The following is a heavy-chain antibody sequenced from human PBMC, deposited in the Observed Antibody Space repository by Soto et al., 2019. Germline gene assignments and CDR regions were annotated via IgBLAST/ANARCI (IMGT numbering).Heavy chain of an antibody. CDR1: GFTFSSYW. V-gene: IGHV3-7*05. CDR3: ARDRAAAGTGWMDV. Sequence: GGSLRLSCAASGFTFSSYWMSWVRQAPGKGLEWVANIKQDGSEKYYVDSVKGRFTISRDNAKNSLYLQMNSLRAEDTAVYYCARDRAAAGTGWMDVWGQGTTVTVSS. J-gene: IGHJ6*02. CDR2: IKQDGSEK. D-gene: IGHD6-13*01.